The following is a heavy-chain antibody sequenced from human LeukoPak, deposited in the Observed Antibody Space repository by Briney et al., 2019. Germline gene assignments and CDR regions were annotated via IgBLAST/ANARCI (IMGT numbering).Heavy chain of an antibody. CDR1: GSSISSYY. J-gene: IGHJ4*02. V-gene: IGHV4-34*01. CDR3: ARGRRWLQN. D-gene: IGHD5-24*01. CDR2: INHSGST. Sequence: PSETLSLTCTVSGSSISSYYWSWIRQPPGKGLEWIGEINHSGSTNYNPSLKSRVTISVDTSKNQFSLKLSSVTAADTAVYYCARGRRWLQNWGQGTLVTVSS.